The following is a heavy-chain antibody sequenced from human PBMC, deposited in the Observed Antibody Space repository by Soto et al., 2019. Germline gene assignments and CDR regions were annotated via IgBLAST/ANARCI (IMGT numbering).Heavy chain of an antibody. CDR1: GGTFSSYA. CDR2: IIPIFGTA. J-gene: IGHJ6*02. D-gene: IGHD6-19*01. CDR3: ARGVGSGWCTPLYYYGMDV. V-gene: IGHV1-69*13. Sequence: SVKVSCKASGGTFSSYAISWVRQAPGQGLEWMGGIIPIFGTANYAQKFQGRVTITADESTSTAYMELSSLRSEDTAVYYCARGVGSGWCTPLYYYGMDVWGQGTTVTVSS.